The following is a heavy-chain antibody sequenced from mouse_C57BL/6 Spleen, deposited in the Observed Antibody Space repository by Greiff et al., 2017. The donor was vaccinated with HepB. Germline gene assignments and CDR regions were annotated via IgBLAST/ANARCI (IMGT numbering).Heavy chain of an antibody. D-gene: IGHD1-1*01. CDR1: GYTFTSYW. J-gene: IGHJ1*03. V-gene: IGHV1-72*01. Sequence: QVQLQQPGAELVKPGASVKLSCKASGYTFTSYWMHWVKQRPGRGLEWIGRIDPNSGGTKYNEKFKSKATLTVDKPSSTAYMQLSSLTSEDSAVYYCATHYGSSRGYWYFDVWGTGTTVTVSS. CDR3: ATHYGSSRGYWYFDV. CDR2: IDPNSGGT.